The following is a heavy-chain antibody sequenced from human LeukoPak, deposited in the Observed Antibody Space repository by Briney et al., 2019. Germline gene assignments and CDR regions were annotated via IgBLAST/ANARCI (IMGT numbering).Heavy chain of an antibody. J-gene: IGHJ3*02. CDR3: ARVEGYYDILTGYQLGGFDI. CDR2: ISYDGSNK. D-gene: IGHD3-9*01. Sequence: TGGSLRLSCAASGFTFSTDAIHWVRQAPGKGLEWLAVISYDGSNKRYADSVKGRFTISRDNSKNTLYLQMNSLRAEDTAVYYCARVEGYYDILTGYQLGGFDIWGQGTKVTVSS. CDR1: GFTFSTDA. V-gene: IGHV3-30*04.